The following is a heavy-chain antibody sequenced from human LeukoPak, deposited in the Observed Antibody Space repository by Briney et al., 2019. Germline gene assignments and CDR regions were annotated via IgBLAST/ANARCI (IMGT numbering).Heavy chain of an antibody. V-gene: IGHV4-39*01. D-gene: IGHD2/OR15-2a*01. CDR1: GGSISSSSYY. CDR3: AGHAPHENGNKRGFEY. CDR2: IYHSGST. Sequence: SETLSLTCTVSGGSISSSSYYWGWIRQPPGKGLEWVASIYHSGSTYYNPSLRSRVTISVVTSKNHFSLILSSVTATDTAVYYCAGHAPHENGNKRGFEYWGQGTLVTVSS. J-gene: IGHJ4*02.